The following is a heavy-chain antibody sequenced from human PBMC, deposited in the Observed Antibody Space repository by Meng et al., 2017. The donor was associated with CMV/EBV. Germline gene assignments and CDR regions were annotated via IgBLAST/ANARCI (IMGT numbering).Heavy chain of an antibody. CDR2: INPNSGGT. Sequence: ASVKVSCKASGYTFTGYYMHWVRQAPGQGLEWMGWINPNSGGTNYAQKFQGRVTMTRDTSISTAYMELSRLRSDDTAVYYCARVREYSSSSEFDCWGQGTLVTVSS. CDR3: ARVREYSSSSEFDC. CDR1: GYTFTGYY. V-gene: IGHV1-2*02. D-gene: IGHD6-6*01. J-gene: IGHJ4*02.